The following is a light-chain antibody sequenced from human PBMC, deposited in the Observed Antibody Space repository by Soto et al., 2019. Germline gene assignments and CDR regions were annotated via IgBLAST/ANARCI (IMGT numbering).Light chain of an antibody. J-gene: IGKJ1*01. CDR3: QHYDSARWT. V-gene: IGKV3-20*01. CDR1: QSISSTY. CDR2: DAS. Sequence: EIMLTQSPGTLSLSPGARATLSSRASQSISSTYLTWYHQRPGQAPRLIIYDASRRATGIPDRFSGSGSGTDCSLTISRLEPEDVAVYYCQHYDSARWTLGLGTKVDI.